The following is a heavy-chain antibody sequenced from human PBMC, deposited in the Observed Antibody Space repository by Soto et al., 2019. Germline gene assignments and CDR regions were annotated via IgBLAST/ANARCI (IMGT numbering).Heavy chain of an antibody. CDR1: GASISGFY. CDR2: IYATGTT. V-gene: IGHV4-4*07. D-gene: IGHD1-1*01. Sequence: SETLSLTCTVSGASISGFYWSWIRKFAGKGLEWIGRIYATGTTDYNPSLKSRVMMSVDTSKKQFSLKLRSVTAADTAVYYCVRDGTKTLRDWFDPWGQGISVTVSS. J-gene: IGHJ5*02. CDR3: VRDGTKTLRDWFDP.